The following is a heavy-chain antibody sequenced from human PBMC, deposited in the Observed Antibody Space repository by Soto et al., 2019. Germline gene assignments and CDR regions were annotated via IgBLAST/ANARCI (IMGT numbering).Heavy chain of an antibody. Sequence: EVQLLEAGGGLVQPGGSVRLSCAASGFTFNTFEMSWVRQAPGRGLEWVSFISDDGSRTYYAEAVKGRFTISRDNSKYTMYLQMNSLTVEDTAVYACVKGGWLDFWGQGTLVTVSS. V-gene: IGHV3-23*01. J-gene: IGHJ5*01. CDR1: GFTFNTFE. CDR2: ISDDGSRT. CDR3: VKGGWLDF. D-gene: IGHD3-16*01.